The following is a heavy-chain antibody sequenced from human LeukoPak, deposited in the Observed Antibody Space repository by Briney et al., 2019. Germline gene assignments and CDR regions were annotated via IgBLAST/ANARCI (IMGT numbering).Heavy chain of an antibody. CDR2: INPNSGGT. Sequence: ASVKVSCKASGYTFTGYYMHWVRQAPGQGLEWMEWINPNSGGTNYAQKFQGRVTMTRDTSISTAYMELSRLRSDDTAVYYCARPRYCSGGSCYSYYFDYWGQGTLVTVSS. D-gene: IGHD2-15*01. CDR3: ARPRYCSGGSCYSYYFDY. CDR1: GYTFTGYY. V-gene: IGHV1-2*02. J-gene: IGHJ4*02.